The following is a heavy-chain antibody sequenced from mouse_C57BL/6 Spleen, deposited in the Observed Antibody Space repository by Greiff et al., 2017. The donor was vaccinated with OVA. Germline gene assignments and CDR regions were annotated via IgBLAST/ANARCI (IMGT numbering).Heavy chain of an antibody. V-gene: IGHV1-55*01. CDR3: AGITTVGGWFAY. J-gene: IGHJ3*01. CDR1: GYTFTSYW. CDR2: IYPGSGST. Sequence: QVQLQQPGAELVKPGASVKMSCKASGYTFTSYWITWVKQRPGQGLEWIGDIYPGSGSTNYNEKFKSKATLTVDTSSSTAYMQLSSLTSEDSAVYYCAGITTVGGWFAYWGQGTLVTVSA. D-gene: IGHD1-1*01.